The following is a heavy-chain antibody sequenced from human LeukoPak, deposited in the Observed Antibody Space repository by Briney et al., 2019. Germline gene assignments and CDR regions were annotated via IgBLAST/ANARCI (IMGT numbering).Heavy chain of an antibody. J-gene: IGHJ3*02. CDR2: ISSSGSDT. CDR1: GFTFSDHY. V-gene: IGHV3-11*05. Sequence: GGSLRLSCAASGFTFSDHYLSWIRQAPGKGLYWVSYISSSGSDTKYADSVKGRFTIPRDNAKKSMYLQMNSLRAEDTAVYYCARDLGYCSSTRCYDAFDIWGQGTMVIVSS. D-gene: IGHD2-2*01. CDR3: ARDLGYCSSTRCYDAFDI.